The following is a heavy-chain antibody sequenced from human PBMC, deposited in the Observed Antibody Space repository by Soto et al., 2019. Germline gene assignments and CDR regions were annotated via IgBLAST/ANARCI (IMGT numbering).Heavy chain of an antibody. CDR2: IYPGDSDT. Sequence: RESLKISCKGSGYSFTSFWIGRVRQMPGKGLEWMGIIYPGDSDTTYSPSFQGQVTISADKSISTAYLQWSSLKASDTAMYYCARLYYHDRSGSGYFEYWGQGTLVTVSS. CDR1: GYSFTSFW. J-gene: IGHJ4*02. D-gene: IGHD3-22*01. V-gene: IGHV5-51*01. CDR3: ARLYYHDRSGSGYFEY.